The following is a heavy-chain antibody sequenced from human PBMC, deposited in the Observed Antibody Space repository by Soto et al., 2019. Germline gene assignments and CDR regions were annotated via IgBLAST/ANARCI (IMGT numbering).Heavy chain of an antibody. CDR1: GYSISSGYY. CDR3: AREEGSSWINYYYYYGMDV. D-gene: IGHD6-13*01. J-gene: IGHJ6*02. V-gene: IGHV4-38-2*02. CDR2: IYHSGST. Sequence: SETLSLTCAVSGYSISSGYYWGWIRQPPGKGLEWIGSIYHSGSTYYNPSLKSRVTISVDTSKNQFSLKLSSVTAADTAVYYCAREEGSSWINYYYYYGMDVWGQGTKVTVYS.